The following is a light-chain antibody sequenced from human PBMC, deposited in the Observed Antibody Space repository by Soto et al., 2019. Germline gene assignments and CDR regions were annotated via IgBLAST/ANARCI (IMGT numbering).Light chain of an antibody. CDR3: QHRSFWPPWT. CDR2: AAS. V-gene: IGKV3-11*01. CDR1: QSVSSY. Sequence: EIVLTQSPATLSLSPGERATLSCRASQSVSSYLAWYQQRPGQAPRLLIYAASNRATGIPARFIGSGSGTDFTLTISSLEPEDFAVYYCQHRSFWPPWTFGQGTKVDIK. J-gene: IGKJ1*01.